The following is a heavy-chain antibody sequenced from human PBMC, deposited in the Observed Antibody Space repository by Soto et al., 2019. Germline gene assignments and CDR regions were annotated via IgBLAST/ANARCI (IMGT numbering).Heavy chain of an antibody. D-gene: IGHD3-10*01. CDR1: GGSISSSSYY. J-gene: IGHJ5*02. CDR2: IFYSGST. Sequence: SETLSLTCTVSGGSISSSSYYWGWIRQPPGKGLEWIGSIFYSGSTYYNPSLKSRVTISVDTSKNQFSLKLSSVTAADTAVYYCARYGSGSSVWFDPWGQGTLVTVSS. V-gene: IGHV4-39*07. CDR3: ARYGSGSSVWFDP.